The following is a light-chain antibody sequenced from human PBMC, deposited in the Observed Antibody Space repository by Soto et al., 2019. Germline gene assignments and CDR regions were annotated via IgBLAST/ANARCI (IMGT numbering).Light chain of an antibody. CDR1: SGSVSTTYY. Sequence: QAVVTQEPSFSVSPGGTVTLTCGLSSGSVSTTYYPSWYQQTPGQAPRTLIYNTNTRSSGVPDRFSGSILGNKAALTITGAQANDESAYYCVLSLGSGLVVFGGGTKLTVL. CDR2: NTN. J-gene: IGLJ2*01. V-gene: IGLV8-61*01. CDR3: VLSLGSGLVV.